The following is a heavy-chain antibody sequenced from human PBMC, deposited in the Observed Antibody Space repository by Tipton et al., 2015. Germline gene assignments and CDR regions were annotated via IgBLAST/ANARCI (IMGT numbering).Heavy chain of an antibody. CDR1: GFTFSSYT. CDR2: VSSSGGST. Sequence: SLRLSCAASGFTFSSYTMNWFRQAQGKGLDWVSTVSSSGGSTYYADSVKGRFTISRDNSKNTLYLQMNSLRAEDTAVYYCARTIPVAGTYGMDVWGQGTTVTVSS. V-gene: IGHV3-23*01. CDR3: ARTIPVAGTYGMDV. J-gene: IGHJ6*02. D-gene: IGHD6-19*01.